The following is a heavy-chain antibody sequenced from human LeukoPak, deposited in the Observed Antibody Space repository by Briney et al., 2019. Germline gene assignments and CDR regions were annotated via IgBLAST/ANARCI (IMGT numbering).Heavy chain of an antibody. CDR1: GGSISSYY. J-gene: IGHJ3*02. D-gene: IGHD1-26*01. CDR2: IYYSGST. V-gene: IGHV4-59*01. Sequence: PSETLSLSCTVSGGSISSYYWSWIRQPPGKGLEWLGYIYYSGSTNYNPSLKSRVTISVDTSKNQFSLKLSSVTAADTAVYYCAIEGEVLLPGAFDIWGQGTMVTVSS. CDR3: AIEGEVLLPGAFDI.